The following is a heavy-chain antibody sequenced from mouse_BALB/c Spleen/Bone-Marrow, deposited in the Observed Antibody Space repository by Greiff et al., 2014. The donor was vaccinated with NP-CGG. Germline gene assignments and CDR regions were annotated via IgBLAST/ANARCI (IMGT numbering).Heavy chain of an antibody. CDR3: VREDGHLHYYSMDY. Sequence: QVQLKESGPGLVAPSQSLSVTCTVSGFSLTSYGVHWVRQPPGKGLEWLGVIWAGGSTNYNSALMSRLSISKDNSKSQVFLKMNRLQTDDTAMYYCVREDGHLHYYSMDYWGQGTSVTVSS. V-gene: IGHV2-9*02. CDR1: GFSLTSYG. CDR2: IWAGGST. D-gene: IGHD2-3*01. J-gene: IGHJ4*01.